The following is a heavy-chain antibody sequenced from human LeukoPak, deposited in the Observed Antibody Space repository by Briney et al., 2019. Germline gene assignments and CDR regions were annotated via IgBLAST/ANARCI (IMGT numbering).Heavy chain of an antibody. V-gene: IGHV3-7*04. Sequence: GGSLRLSCAASGFTFRNFWMSWVRQAPGRGLEWVANIHPEGNEKYHVESVKGRFTISRDNAKNSLSLQMNGLRVEDTAVYYCARGDDFSGDHWGQGTLVTVSS. D-gene: IGHD1-1*01. CDR1: GFTFRNFW. J-gene: IGHJ4*02. CDR2: IHPEGNEK. CDR3: ARGDDFSGDH.